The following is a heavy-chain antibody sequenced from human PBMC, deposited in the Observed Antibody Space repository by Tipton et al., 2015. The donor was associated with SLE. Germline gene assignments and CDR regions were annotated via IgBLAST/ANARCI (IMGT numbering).Heavy chain of an antibody. CDR2: ISTYNANT. J-gene: IGHJ6*02. V-gene: IGHV1-18*01. D-gene: IGHD3-10*01. CDR3: AREVYSGSYYYYYGMDV. CDR1: GYRFSTYG. Sequence: QSGPEVKKPGASVRVSCKGSGYRFSTYGISWVRQAPGQGLEWMGWISTYNANTHYAQKLQGRVTMTTYTSTSTAYMELRSLRSDDTAVYYCAREVYSGSYYYYYGMDVWGQGTTVTISS.